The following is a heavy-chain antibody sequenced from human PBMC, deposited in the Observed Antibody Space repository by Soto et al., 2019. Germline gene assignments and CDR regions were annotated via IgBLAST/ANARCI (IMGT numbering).Heavy chain of an antibody. CDR3: ARDTDIAQWLVRSGYYYYGMDV. J-gene: IGHJ6*02. Sequence: PSETLSLTCTVSGGSISSYYWSWIRQPPGKGLEWIGYIYYSGSTNYNPSLKSRVTIPVDTSKNQFSLKLSSVTAADTAVYYCARDTDIAQWLVRSGYYYYGMDVWGQGTTVTVSS. D-gene: IGHD6-19*01. CDR2: IYYSGST. V-gene: IGHV4-59*01. CDR1: GGSISSYY.